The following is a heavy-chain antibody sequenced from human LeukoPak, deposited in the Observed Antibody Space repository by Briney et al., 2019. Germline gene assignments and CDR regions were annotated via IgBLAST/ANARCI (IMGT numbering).Heavy chain of an antibody. CDR2: INPSGGST. Sequence: ASVTVSCKASGYTFTSYYMHWVRQAPGQGLEWMGIINPSGGSTSYAQKFQGRVTMTRDTSTSTVYMELSSLRSEDTAVYYCARHIRRDNSSGFPVYFDYWGQGTLVTVSS. J-gene: IGHJ4*02. D-gene: IGHD3-22*01. V-gene: IGHV1-46*01. CDR3: ARHIRRDNSSGFPVYFDY. CDR1: GYTFTSYY.